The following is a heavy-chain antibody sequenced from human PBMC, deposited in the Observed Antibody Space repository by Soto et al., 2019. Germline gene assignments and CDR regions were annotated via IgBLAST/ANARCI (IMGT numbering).Heavy chain of an antibody. V-gene: IGHV1-69*13. CDR2: IIPIFGTA. CDR3: ARVRYSSGWYYGMDV. Sequence: AVKVSFKASGGTFSSYAISCVRRARVQGLEWMGGIIPIFGTANYAQKFQGRVTITADESTSTAYMELSSLRSEDTAVYYCARVRYSSGWYYGMDVWGQGTTVTVSS. J-gene: IGHJ6*02. D-gene: IGHD6-19*01. CDR1: GGTFSSYA.